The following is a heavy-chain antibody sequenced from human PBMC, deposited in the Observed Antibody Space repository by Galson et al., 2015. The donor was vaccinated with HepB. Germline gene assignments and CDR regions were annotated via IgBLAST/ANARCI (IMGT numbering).Heavy chain of an antibody. D-gene: IGHD6-25*01. Sequence: SMRLSCAAYGFTFSNYGMQWVRQAPGKGLEWVAYIQYNGFTKYYGDSVTGRFTISRDNSKNTLYLQMNSLRPEDTALYHCARNTPASGSHGLHYGGQGTLVTVSS. CDR1: GFTFSNYG. J-gene: IGHJ4*02. V-gene: IGHV3-30*02. CDR3: ARNTPASGSHGLHY. CDR2: IQYNGFTK.